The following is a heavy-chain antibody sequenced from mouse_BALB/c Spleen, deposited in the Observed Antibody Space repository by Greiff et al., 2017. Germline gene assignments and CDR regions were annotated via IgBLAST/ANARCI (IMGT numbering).Heavy chain of an antibody. Sequence: VKLQESGPSLVQPSQSLSITCTVSGFSLTSYGVHWVRQSPGKGLEWLGVIWRGGSTDYNAAFMSRLSITKDNSKSQVFFKMNSLQADDTAIYYCAKNWNYSMDYWGQGTSVTVSS. CDR1: GFSLTSYG. CDR3: AKNWNYSMDY. D-gene: IGHD1-1*01. CDR2: IWRGGST. J-gene: IGHJ4*01. V-gene: IGHV2-5-1*01.